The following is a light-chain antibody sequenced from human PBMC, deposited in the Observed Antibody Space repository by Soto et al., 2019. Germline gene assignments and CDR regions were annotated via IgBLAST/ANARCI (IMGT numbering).Light chain of an antibody. CDR1: QTVHNH. J-gene: IGKJ4*01. V-gene: IGKV3D-15*01. Sequence: EIVMTQSPATLSVSPGERVTLSCRPSQTVHNHLAWYQQRPGQAPRPLIYAASTMATGIPGRFSGNGFGTEFTLTISSLQSEDSAVYYCQQYSDWPITFGGGTKVEIK. CDR3: QQYSDWPIT. CDR2: AAS.